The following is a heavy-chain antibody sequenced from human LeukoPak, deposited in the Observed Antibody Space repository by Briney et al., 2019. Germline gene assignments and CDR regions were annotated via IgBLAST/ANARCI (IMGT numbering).Heavy chain of an antibody. V-gene: IGHV4-59*08. CDR1: GGSISSYY. D-gene: IGHD3-22*01. CDR2: IYYSGST. Sequence: SETLSLTCTVSGGSISSYYWSWIRQPPGKGLEWIGYIYYSGSTNYNPSLKSRVTISVDTSKNQFSLKLSSVTAADTAVYYCARQANYYDSSGYYFDYWAREPWSPSPQ. J-gene: IGHJ4*02. CDR3: ARQANYYDSSGYYFDY.